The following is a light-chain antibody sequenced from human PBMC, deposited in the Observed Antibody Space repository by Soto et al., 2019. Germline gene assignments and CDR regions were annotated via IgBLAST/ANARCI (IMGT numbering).Light chain of an antibody. CDR3: QHYVTWPLT. Sequence: EVVMTQSPATLSVSPGERATLSCRASRGIGSTLAWYQQKPGQTPRLLIYDTSTRAPGVPARFIGSASGTELTLTITSLQSEEFAIYYCQHYVTWPLTFGGGTRVEN. CDR1: RGIGST. V-gene: IGKV3-15*01. CDR2: DTS. J-gene: IGKJ4*01.